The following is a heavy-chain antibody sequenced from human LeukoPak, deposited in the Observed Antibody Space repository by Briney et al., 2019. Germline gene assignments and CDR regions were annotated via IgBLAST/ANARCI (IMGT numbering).Heavy chain of an antibody. J-gene: IGHJ6*03. Sequence: SETLSLTCTVSGGSIRSSSYYWGWIRQSPVKGLEWIGNIYYSGSTYYNPPLKSRVTISVDTSKNQFSLKLSSVTAADTAVYYCARVPLKITADTAMVEDYYYYYYMDVWGKGTTVTVSS. CDR1: GGSIRSSSYY. CDR3: ARVPLKITADTAMVEDYYYYYYMDV. CDR2: IYYSGST. D-gene: IGHD5-18*01. V-gene: IGHV4-39*07.